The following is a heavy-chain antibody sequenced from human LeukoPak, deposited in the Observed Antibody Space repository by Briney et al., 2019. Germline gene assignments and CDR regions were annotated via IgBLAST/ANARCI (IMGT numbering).Heavy chain of an antibody. D-gene: IGHD3-16*01. CDR1: RFSFSNSW. J-gene: IGHJ3*02. Sequence: PGGSLRLSCAASRFSFSNSWMHWVRQTPGKGLVWVSSIRGDGGDTTYTDSVKGRFTISRDNAKNTLYLQMNSLRADDTAVYYCAAEHDRFDIWGQGTMVTVSS. V-gene: IGHV3-74*01. CDR2: IRGDGGDT. CDR3: AAEHDRFDI.